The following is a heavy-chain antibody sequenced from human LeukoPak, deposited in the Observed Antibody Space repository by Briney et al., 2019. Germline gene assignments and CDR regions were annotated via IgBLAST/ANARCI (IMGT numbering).Heavy chain of an antibody. D-gene: IGHD3-9*01. CDR1: GFTFSSYA. CDR2: ISASGGTT. CDR3: AKGPVLTGYYPFDF. Sequence: GGSLRLSCAASGFTFSSYAMSWVRQAPGKGLEWVSSISASGGTTYFADSVKGRFTISRDNSKNTLYLQMSSLRGEDTAVYYCAKGPVLTGYYPFDFWGQGTLVTVSS. V-gene: IGHV3-23*01. J-gene: IGHJ4*02.